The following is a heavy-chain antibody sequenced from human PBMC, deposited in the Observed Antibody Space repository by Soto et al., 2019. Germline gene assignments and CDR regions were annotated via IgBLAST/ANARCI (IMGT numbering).Heavy chain of an antibody. Sequence: ELQLLESGGGLVQPGGSLTRFCTASEFTFATYAMAWVRQAPGKGLEWVSSISDDGHTTHYADSVKGRFTISSDNSKNTRYLPMNSLTADDTAIYFSAHVTILRSTVSYFWGQGTQVTVSS. D-gene: IGHD1-1*01. J-gene: IGHJ4*02. CDR3: AHVTILRSTVSYF. CDR2: ISDDGHTT. CDR1: EFTFATYA. V-gene: IGHV3-23*01.